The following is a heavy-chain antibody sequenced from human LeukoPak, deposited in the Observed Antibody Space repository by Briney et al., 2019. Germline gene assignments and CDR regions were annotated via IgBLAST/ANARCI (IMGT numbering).Heavy chain of an antibody. CDR3: AKPPAYSSSLRFDP. D-gene: IGHD6-6*01. J-gene: IGHJ5*02. Sequence: GGSLRLSCAASGFTFSSYGMHWVRQAPGKGLEWVAFIRYDGSNKYYADSVKGRFTISRDNSKNTLYLQMNSLRAEDTAVYYCAKPPAYSSSLRFDPWGQGTLVTVSS. CDR2: IRYDGSNK. CDR1: GFTFSSYG. V-gene: IGHV3-30*02.